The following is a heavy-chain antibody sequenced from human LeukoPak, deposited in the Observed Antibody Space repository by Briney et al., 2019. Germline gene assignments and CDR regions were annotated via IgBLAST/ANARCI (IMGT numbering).Heavy chain of an antibody. CDR3: ARDSSGWYHWFDP. CDR2: MNPNSGNT. Sequence: ASVKVSCKASGYTFISYDINWVRQVTGQGLEWMGWMNPNSGNTGYAQKFQGRVTITRNTSISTAYMELSSLRSEDTAVYYCARDSSGWYHWFDPWGQGTLVTVSS. J-gene: IGHJ5*02. CDR1: GYTFISYD. V-gene: IGHV1-8*03. D-gene: IGHD6-19*01.